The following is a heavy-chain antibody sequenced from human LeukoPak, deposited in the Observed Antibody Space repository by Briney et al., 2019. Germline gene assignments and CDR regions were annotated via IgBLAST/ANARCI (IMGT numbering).Heavy chain of an antibody. V-gene: IGHV1-46*01. Sequence: ASVKVSCKASGYTFTSYYMHWVRQAPGQGLVWMGIINPSGGSTSYAQKFQGRVTMTRDTSTSTVYMELSSLRSEDTAVYYCARDAPYYYDSSGYSKSYYYYGMDVWGQGTTVTVSS. CDR1: GYTFTSYY. CDR3: ARDAPYYYDSSGYSKSYYYYGMDV. J-gene: IGHJ6*02. D-gene: IGHD3-22*01. CDR2: INPSGGST.